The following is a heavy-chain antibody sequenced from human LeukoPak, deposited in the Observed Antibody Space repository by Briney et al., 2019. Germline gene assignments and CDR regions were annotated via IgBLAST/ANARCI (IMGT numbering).Heavy chain of an antibody. CDR3: ARDERWLLDY. CDR1: GYXFSSYG. Sequence: ASVKVSCKASGYXFSSYGLGWVRQAPGQGLEWMGWINTYNGKPNYAQKLQGRVSLTTDTSTSTAYMELTSLRSDDTAVYYCARDERWLLDYWGQGTLVTVSS. CDR2: INTYNGKP. V-gene: IGHV1-18*01. D-gene: IGHD6-19*01. J-gene: IGHJ4*02.